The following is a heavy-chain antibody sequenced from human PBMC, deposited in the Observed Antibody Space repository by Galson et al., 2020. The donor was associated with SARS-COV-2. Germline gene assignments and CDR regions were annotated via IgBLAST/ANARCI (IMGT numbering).Heavy chain of an antibody. CDR3: ARAPTMVQGVINRGYFDL. D-gene: IGHD3-10*01. CDR1: GGYISSGGYS. J-gene: IGHJ2*01. Sequence: SETLSLTCAVSGGYISSGGYSWSWIRQPPGKGLEWIGYIYHSGSTYYNPSLKSRVTISVDRSKNQFSVKLSSVTAADTAVYYCARAPTMVQGVINRGYFDLWGRGTLVTVSS. V-gene: IGHV4-30-2*01. CDR2: IYHSGST.